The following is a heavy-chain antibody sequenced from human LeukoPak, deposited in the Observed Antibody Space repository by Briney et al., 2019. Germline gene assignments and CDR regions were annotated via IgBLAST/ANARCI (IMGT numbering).Heavy chain of an antibody. V-gene: IGHV3-13*04. CDR3: ARSGTTMTGDGLDI. CDR1: GFSLSSHD. Sequence: PGGSLRLSCAASGFSLSSHDMHWVRQVTGKGLEWVSGISATGDTYYLGFVKGRFTISRENAKNALHLQVNSLRAGDTAVYYCARSGTTMTGDGLDIWGQGTMVTVPS. D-gene: IGHD4-17*01. CDR2: ISATGDT. J-gene: IGHJ3*02.